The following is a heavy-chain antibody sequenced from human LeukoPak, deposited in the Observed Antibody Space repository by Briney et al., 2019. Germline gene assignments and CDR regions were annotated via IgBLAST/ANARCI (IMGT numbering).Heavy chain of an antibody. CDR3: ARKVATINPFDY. CDR1: GGSISPYC. CDR2: IYYSGST. J-gene: IGHJ4*02. Sequence: PSETLSLTCTVSGGSISPYCWSWIRQPPGKGLEWIGYIYYSGSTNYNPSLKCRVTMSVDTSKNQFSLELTAMTAADTAVYYCARKVATINPFDYWGQGTLVTVSS. V-gene: IGHV4-59*08. D-gene: IGHD5-24*01.